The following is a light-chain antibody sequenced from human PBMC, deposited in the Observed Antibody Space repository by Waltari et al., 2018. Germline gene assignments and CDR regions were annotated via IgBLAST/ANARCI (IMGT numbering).Light chain of an antibody. J-gene: IGLJ2*01. Sequence: QSVLTQPPSASGTPGQRVTISCSGSYSNVGANVVNWYQHLPGTAPQLLIYRNDRRPSGVPDRFAASKSGTSASLAISGLRPEDEADYYCASWDDSLNGRWVFGGGTKLTVL. V-gene: IGLV1-44*01. CDR3: ASWDDSLNGRWV. CDR2: RND. CDR1: YSNVGANV.